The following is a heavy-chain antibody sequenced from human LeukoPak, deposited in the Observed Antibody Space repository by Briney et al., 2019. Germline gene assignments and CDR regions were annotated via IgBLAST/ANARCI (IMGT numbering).Heavy chain of an antibody. D-gene: IGHD2-15*01. J-gene: IGHJ4*02. Sequence: GRSLRLSCAASGFTFDDYAMHWVRQAPGKGLEGVSGISWNSGSIGYADSVKGRFTISRDNAKNSLYLQMNSLRAEDTALYYCAKGVCSGGSCSYYFDYWGQGTLVTVSS. V-gene: IGHV3-9*01. CDR1: GFTFDDYA. CDR2: ISWNSGSI. CDR3: AKGVCSGGSCSYYFDY.